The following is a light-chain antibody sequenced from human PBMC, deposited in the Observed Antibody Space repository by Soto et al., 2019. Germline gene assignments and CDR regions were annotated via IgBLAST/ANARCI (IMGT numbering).Light chain of an antibody. J-gene: IGLJ1*01. CDR2: DVS. CDR1: SSDVGGYNY. V-gene: IGLV2-14*03. CDR3: TSYTSSNTYI. Sequence: QSALTQPASVSGSPGQSITISCTGTSSDVGGYNYVSWYQQHPGKAPKLLIYDVSNRPSGISNRFSVSKFGNTASLIISGLQAEDEADYYCTSYTSSNTYIFGSGTKLTVL.